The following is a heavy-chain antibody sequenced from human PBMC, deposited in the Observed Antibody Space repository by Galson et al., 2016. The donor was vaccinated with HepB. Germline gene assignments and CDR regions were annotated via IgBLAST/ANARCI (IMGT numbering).Heavy chain of an antibody. CDR3: AKDLATHYDFWSGYFSGDAFDI. CDR2: ISWNSGSI. V-gene: IGHV3-9*01. CDR1: GFTFDVYA. J-gene: IGHJ3*02. Sequence: SLRLSCAASGFTFDVYAMHWVRQAPGKGLEWVSGISWNSGSIGYADSVKGRFTISRDDAKNSLYLQMNSLRAEDTGLYYCAKDLATHYDFWSGYFSGDAFDIWGQGTMVTVSS. D-gene: IGHD3-3*01.